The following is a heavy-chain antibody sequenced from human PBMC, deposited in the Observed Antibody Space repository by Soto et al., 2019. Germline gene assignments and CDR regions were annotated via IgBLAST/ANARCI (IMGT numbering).Heavy chain of an antibody. J-gene: IGHJ4*02. Sequence: SEPLSLTCNVSGGSISSSSYYWGSIRQPPGKGLEWIGSIYYSGSTYYNPSLKSRGTISVDTSKNQFSLKLSSVTAADTAVYYCAARAPYYISSTRPIDYWGQGTLVTVAS. V-gene: IGHV4-39*01. CDR1: GGSISSSSYY. CDR2: IYYSGST. D-gene: IGHD6-13*01. CDR3: AARAPYYISSTRPIDY.